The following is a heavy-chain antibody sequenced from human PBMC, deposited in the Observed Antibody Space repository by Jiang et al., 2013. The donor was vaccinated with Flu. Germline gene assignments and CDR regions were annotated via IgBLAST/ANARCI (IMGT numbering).Heavy chain of an antibody. CDR2: VNKYST. CDR3: AVSGSYLPNDY. Sequence: VNKYSTEYAASVKGRFTISRDDSKNSLYLQMNSLKNEDTAVYYCAVSGSYLPNDYWGQGTLVT. D-gene: IGHD1-26*01. V-gene: IGHV3-72*01. J-gene: IGHJ4*02.